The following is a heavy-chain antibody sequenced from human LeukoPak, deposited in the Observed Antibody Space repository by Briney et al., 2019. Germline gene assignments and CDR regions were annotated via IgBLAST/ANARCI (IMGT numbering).Heavy chain of an antibody. CDR3: AKVREAWDY. Sequence: PGGSLRLSRVASGFSFSTSLMGWVRQAPGKGLEWVSAISGGGETTYYADSVKGRFTISRDNSESTLYLRMDSLGADDTAVYYCAKVREAWDYWGQGTQVTVSS. CDR1: GFSFSTSL. J-gene: IGHJ4*02. V-gene: IGHV3-23*01. D-gene: IGHD5-24*01. CDR2: ISGGGETT.